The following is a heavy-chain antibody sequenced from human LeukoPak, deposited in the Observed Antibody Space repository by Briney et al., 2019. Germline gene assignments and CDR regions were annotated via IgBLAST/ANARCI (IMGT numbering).Heavy chain of an antibody. J-gene: IGHJ4*02. Sequence: ASVKVSCKASGGTFSSYAISWVRQAPGQGLERRGGFFPIFGTANYAQKFQGRVTITADKSTSTAYMELSSLRSEDTAVYYCARVMYSGYDRPFDYWGQGTLVTVSS. V-gene: IGHV1-69*06. D-gene: IGHD5-12*01. CDR2: FFPIFGTA. CDR3: ARVMYSGYDRPFDY. CDR1: GGTFSSYA.